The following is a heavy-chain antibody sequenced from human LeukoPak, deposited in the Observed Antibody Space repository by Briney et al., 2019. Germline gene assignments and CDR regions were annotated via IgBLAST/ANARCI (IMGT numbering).Heavy chain of an antibody. D-gene: IGHD6-6*01. CDR1: GFTFSSYG. CDR2: ISYDGSNK. J-gene: IGHJ6*04. V-gene: IGHV3-30*03. CDR3: ARAVRPPFESYNSSGVDV. Sequence: GGSLRLSCAASGFTFSSYGMHWVRQAPGKGLEWVAVISYDGSNKYYADSAKGRFTISRDNSKNTLYLQMNSLRAEDTAVYYCARAVRPPFESYNSSGVDVWGKGTTVTVSS.